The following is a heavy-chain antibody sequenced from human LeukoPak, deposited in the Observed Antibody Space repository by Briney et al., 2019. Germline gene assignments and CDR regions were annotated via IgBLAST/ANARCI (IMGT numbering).Heavy chain of an antibody. CDR1: GGSISSYY. J-gene: IGHJ1*01. CDR3: ARGGAARLHFQN. Sequence: SETLSLTCTVSGGSISSYYWSWIRQPPGKGLEWIGHIHYSRSTNHNPSLKSRVTISVDTSKNQFSLNLNSVTAADTAVYYCARGGAARLHFQNWGQGTLVTVSS. D-gene: IGHD6-6*01. CDR2: IHYSRST. V-gene: IGHV4-59*01.